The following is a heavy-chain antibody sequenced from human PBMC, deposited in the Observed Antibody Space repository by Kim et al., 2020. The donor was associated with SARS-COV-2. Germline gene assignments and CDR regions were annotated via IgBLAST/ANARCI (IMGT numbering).Heavy chain of an antibody. V-gene: IGHV1-3*01. CDR3: ARERFGGSFDY. J-gene: IGHJ4*02. CDR2: NT. Sequence: NTRSTQKFQGRVTITWETSASTAYMDLTSLRFEDTAGYYCARERFGGSFDYWGQGTLVTVSS. D-gene: IGHD3-10*01.